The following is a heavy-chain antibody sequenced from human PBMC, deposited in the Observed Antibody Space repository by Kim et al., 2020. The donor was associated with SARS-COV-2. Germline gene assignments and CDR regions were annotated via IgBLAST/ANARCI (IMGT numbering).Heavy chain of an antibody. CDR2: FYYGGAT. J-gene: IGHJ2*01. CDR1: GGPFGSYY. Sequence: SETLSLTCTVSGGPFGSYYWSWIRQPPGRRLEWFGFFYYGGATHYSPSFRSRVTISNNASKNQFSLSLNSVTPPDTAVYFFARYTWGLVWYFDVWGRGTLVAVSS. V-gene: IGHV4-59*01. CDR3: ARYTWGLVWYFDV. D-gene: IGHD6-19*01.